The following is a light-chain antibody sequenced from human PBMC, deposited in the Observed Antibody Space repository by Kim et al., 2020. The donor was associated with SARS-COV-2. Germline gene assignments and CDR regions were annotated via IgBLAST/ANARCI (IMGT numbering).Light chain of an antibody. CDR2: DVT. J-gene: IGLJ2*01. Sequence: GQSITISCTGTSNDIGYYNYVSWYQQQPGTAPNLLIYDVTNRPSGVPDRFSGAKSGNTASLTISGLQAADEADYFCSSYTGSRTLVFGGGTQLTVL. CDR3: SSYTGSRTLV. CDR1: SNDIGYYNY. V-gene: IGLV2-14*03.